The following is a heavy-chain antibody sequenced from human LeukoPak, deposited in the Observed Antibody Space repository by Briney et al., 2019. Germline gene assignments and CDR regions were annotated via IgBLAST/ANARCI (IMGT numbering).Heavy chain of an antibody. D-gene: IGHD2-2*01. Sequence: SETLSLTCTVSGCSISSYYWSWIRQPPGEGLEWIGYIYYSGSTNYNPSLKSRVTISVDTSKNQFSLKLSSVTAADTAVYYCARGLTRYFVVVPAAFDPWGQGTLVTVSS. CDR1: GCSISSYY. CDR3: ARGLTRYFVVVPAAFDP. V-gene: IGHV4-59*01. J-gene: IGHJ5*02. CDR2: IYYSGST.